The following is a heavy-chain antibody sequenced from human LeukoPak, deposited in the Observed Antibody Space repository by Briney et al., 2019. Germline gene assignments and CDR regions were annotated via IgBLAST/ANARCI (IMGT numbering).Heavy chain of an antibody. CDR1: GFTFSSVY. CDR3: AKYVLGPGGVIGKTDH. Sequence: PGGSLRLSCVVSGFTFSSVYMSWVRQAPVKGLEWVTGISGGSDSTYYADSVRGRFTISRDTSKNTLYLQMNSLRAEDPAVYYCAKYVLGPGGVIGKTDHWGQGTQVTVSS. J-gene: IGHJ1*01. V-gene: IGHV3-23*01. CDR2: ISGGSDST. D-gene: IGHD3-16*02.